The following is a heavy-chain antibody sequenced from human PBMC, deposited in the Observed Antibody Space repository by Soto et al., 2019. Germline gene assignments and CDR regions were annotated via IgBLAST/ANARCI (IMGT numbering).Heavy chain of an antibody. D-gene: IGHD3-22*01. CDR2: ISAYNGNT. Sequence: QVQLVQSGAEVKKPGASVKVSCKASGYTFTSYGISWVRQAPGQGLEWMGWISAYNGNTNYAQKLQGRVTMTTDTSTSTAYMELRSLRSDDTAVYYCARDTALVEYYDSSGNSDYWGQGTLVTVSS. CDR3: ARDTALVEYYDSSGNSDY. CDR1: GYTFTSYG. J-gene: IGHJ4*02. V-gene: IGHV1-18*01.